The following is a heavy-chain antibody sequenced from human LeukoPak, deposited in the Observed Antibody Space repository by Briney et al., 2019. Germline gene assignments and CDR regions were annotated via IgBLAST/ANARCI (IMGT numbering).Heavy chain of an antibody. CDR2: IYSSGIT. V-gene: IGHV4-4*07. J-gene: IGHJ4*02. CDR1: GGSMSGYF. Sequence: PSETLSLTCTVSGGSMSGYFWSWIRQPAGKALEWIGRIYSSGITDYNPSLNSRVTVSVDTSKNQFSLKISSMTAADTAVYYCARSLDGYPGWNDIWSQGTLVTVSS. CDR3: ARSLDGYPGWNDI. D-gene: IGHD1-1*01.